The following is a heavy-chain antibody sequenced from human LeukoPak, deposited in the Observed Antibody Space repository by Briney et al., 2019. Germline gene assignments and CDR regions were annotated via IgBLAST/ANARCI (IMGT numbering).Heavy chain of an antibody. CDR1: GGYISSSSYY. V-gene: IGHV4-39*07. D-gene: IGHD6-19*01. J-gene: IGHJ6*03. CDR3: ARQLGSGWPYYYYYMDV. Sequence: SETLSLTCTVSGGYISSSSYYWGWIRQPPGKGLEWIGSIYYSGSTYYNPSLKSRVTISVDTSKNQFSLKLSSVTAADAAVYYCARQLGSGWPYYYYYMDVWGKGTTVTVSS. CDR2: IYYSGST.